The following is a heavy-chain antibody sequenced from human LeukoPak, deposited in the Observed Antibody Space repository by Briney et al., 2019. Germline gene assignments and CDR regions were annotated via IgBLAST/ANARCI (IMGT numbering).Heavy chain of an antibody. J-gene: IGHJ4*02. Sequence: SGGSLRLSCSASGFTFSSYAMHWVRQAPGKGLEDVSAIRSNGGSTYYADSVKGRFTISRDNAKNSLYLQMNSLRAEDTAVYYCASGRGYSYDYFDYWGQGTLVTVSS. CDR3: ASGRGYSYDYFDY. CDR1: GFTFSSYA. V-gene: IGHV3-64*04. CDR2: IRSNGGST. D-gene: IGHD5-18*01.